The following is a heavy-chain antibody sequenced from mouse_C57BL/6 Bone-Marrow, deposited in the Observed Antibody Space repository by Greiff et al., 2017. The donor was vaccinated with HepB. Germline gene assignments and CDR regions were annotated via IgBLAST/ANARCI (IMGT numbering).Heavy chain of an antibody. CDR3: ARDARGELGLWYFGV. CDR1: GFTFSDFY. V-gene: IGHV7-1*01. CDR2: SRNKANDYTT. J-gene: IGHJ1*03. D-gene: IGHD4-1*01. Sequence: EVMLVESGGGLVQSGRSLRLSCATSGFTFSDFYMEWVRQAPGKGLEWIAASRNKANDYTTEYSASVKGRFIVSRDTSQSILYLQMNALRAEDTAIYYCARDARGELGLWYFGVWGTGTTVTVSS.